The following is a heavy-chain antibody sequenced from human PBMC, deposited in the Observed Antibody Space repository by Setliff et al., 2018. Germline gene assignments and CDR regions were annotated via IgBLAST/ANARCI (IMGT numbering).Heavy chain of an antibody. J-gene: IGHJ4*02. CDR1: GGSISSSSYY. CDR3: ARTLYDYDILTGPGYYFDY. Sequence: SETLSLTCTVSGGSISSSSYYWGWIRQPPGKGLEWIGSIYYSGSTYYNPSLKSRVTISVDTSKNLFSLKLGSVTAADTAVYYCARTLYDYDILTGPGYYFDYWGQGTLVTVSS. CDR2: IYYSGST. D-gene: IGHD3-9*01. V-gene: IGHV4-39*07.